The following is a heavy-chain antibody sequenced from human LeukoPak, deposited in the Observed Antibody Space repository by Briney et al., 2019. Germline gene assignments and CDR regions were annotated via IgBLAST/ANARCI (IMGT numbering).Heavy chain of an antibody. CDR3: ARPIRGSYVEDAFDM. V-gene: IGHV1-2*02. J-gene: IGHJ3*02. CDR2: INPSSGGT. Sequence: ASVKVSCKTSGYTFSDYYLHCVRQAPGQGLEWMGWINPSSGGTKYVQKFQGRVTMTRGTSISTGYMELSRLRSDDTAVYYCARPIRGSYVEDAFDMWGQGTMVTVSA. CDR1: GYTFSDYY. D-gene: IGHD1-26*01.